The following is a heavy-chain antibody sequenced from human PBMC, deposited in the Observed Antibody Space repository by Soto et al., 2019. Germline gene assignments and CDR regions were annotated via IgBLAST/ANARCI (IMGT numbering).Heavy chain of an antibody. D-gene: IGHD6-13*01. CDR2: INHSGRT. J-gene: IGHJ6*02. Sequence: SETLSLTCAVYGGSFSGYYWSWIRQPPGKGLEWIGEINHSGRTNYNPSLKSRVTISVDTSKNQFSLKLSSVTAADTAVYYCAREGGAAALYGMDVWGQGTTVTVSS. CDR1: GGSFSGYY. V-gene: IGHV4-34*01. CDR3: AREGGAAALYGMDV.